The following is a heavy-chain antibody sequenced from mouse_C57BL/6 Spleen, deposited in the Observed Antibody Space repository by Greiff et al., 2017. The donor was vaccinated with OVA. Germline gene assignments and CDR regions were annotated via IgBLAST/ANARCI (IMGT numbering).Heavy chain of an antibody. Sequence: VQLQQPGAELVRPGSSVKLSCKASGYTFTSYWMHWVKQRPIQGLEWIGNIDPSDSETHYNQKFKDKATLTVDKSSSTAYMQLNSLTSEDSAGYYCAREEGGGRAYLDYWGQGTTLTVSS. J-gene: IGHJ2*01. CDR3: AREEGGGRAYLDY. CDR1: GYTFTSYW. CDR2: IDPSDSET. V-gene: IGHV1-52*01.